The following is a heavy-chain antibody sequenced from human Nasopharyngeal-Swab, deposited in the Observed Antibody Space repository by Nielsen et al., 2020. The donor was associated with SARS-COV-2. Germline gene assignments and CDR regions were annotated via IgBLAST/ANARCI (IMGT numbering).Heavy chain of an antibody. CDR1: GGSISSGSFY. CDR2: ISYSGST. Sequence: SETLSLTCTVSGGSISSGSFYWSWIRQPPGKGLEWIADISYSGSTDYNPSLKSRLSISVDTSKNQISLQLRSVTAAYTAVYYCATRDGSYNDYWGQGTLVTVSS. J-gene: IGHJ4*02. D-gene: IGHD5-24*01. V-gene: IGHV4-31*03. CDR3: ATRDGSYNDY.